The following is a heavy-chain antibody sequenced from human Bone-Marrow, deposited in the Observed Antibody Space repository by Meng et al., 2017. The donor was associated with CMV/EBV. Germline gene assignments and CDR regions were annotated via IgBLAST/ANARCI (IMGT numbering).Heavy chain of an antibody. CDR3: ARDRNRDGYNSPLNY. CDR2: INPNSGGT. CDR1: GYTFTGSY. V-gene: IGHV1-2*02. J-gene: IGHJ4*02. D-gene: IGHD5-24*01. Sequence: ASVKVSCKASGYTFTGSYMHWVRQAPGQGLEWMGWINPNSGGTKYAQKFQGRVTMTRDTSISTAYMELSRLRSDDTAVYYCARDRNRDGYNSPLNYWSQGTLVTVSS.